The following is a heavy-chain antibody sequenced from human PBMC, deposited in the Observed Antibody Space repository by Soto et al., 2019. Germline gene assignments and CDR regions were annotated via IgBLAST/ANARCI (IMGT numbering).Heavy chain of an antibody. Sequence: QVQLQESGPGLVKPSQTLSLTCTVSGGSISSGGYYWSWIRQPPGKGLEWIGYIYYSGSTYYNPSLKSRVTISVDTSKNQFSLKLSSVTAADTAVYYCARVRSLHQLLWGGVDYWGQGTLVTVSS. CDR2: IYYSGST. V-gene: IGHV4-31*03. J-gene: IGHJ4*02. CDR3: ARVRSLHQLLWGGVDY. D-gene: IGHD2-2*01. CDR1: GGSISSGGYY.